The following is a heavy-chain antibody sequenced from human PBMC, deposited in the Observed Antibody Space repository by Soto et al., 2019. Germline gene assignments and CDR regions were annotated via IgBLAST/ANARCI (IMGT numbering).Heavy chain of an antibody. V-gene: IGHV3-21*01. Sequence: GGTMRLSCAASGVTLSSYSMNWVRQAPGKELKWVSSICRSSNYVYYADSVKRRFTISIYYAKSSLYLQINSLRAQVTPVYYWATGPYDFWSGSNWFGPLGRRTLFTFSS. CDR2: ICRSSNYV. CDR1: GVTLSSYS. CDR3: ATGPYDFWSGSNWFGP. J-gene: IGHJ5*02. D-gene: IGHD3-3*01.